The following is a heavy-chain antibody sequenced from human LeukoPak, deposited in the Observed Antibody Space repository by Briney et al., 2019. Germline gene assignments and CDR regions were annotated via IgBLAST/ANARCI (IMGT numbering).Heavy chain of an antibody. Sequence: SETLSLTCSVSGGSFSGYTWNWIRQSPGQGLEWVGEVNDGGRTNYHPSLKSRVTISVDTSKSQFSLMMSSVTAADTAVFFCARSLDFWGNSGNYFDFWGQGILVTVSS. CDR2: VNDGGRT. J-gene: IGHJ4*02. V-gene: IGHV4-34*01. CDR1: GGSFSGYT. CDR3: ARSLDFWGNSGNYFDF. D-gene: IGHD3-3*01.